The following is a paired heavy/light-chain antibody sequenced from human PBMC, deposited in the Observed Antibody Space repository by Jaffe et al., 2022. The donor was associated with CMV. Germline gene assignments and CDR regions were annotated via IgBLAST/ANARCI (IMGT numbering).Light chain of an antibody. CDR2: TAS. Sequence: DIQMTQSPSSLSASVGDRVTITCRASQSISKYLNWYQQKPGKAPRLLIYTASTLQNGVPSRFSGSGSGTDFTLTISSLQPEDFATFYCQQSYSTPPTFGPGTTVDIK. V-gene: IGKV1-39*01. CDR3: QQSYSTPPT. CDR1: QSISKY. J-gene: IGKJ3*01.
Heavy chain of an antibody. Sequence: EVQLVESGGGLVKPGGSLRLSCAASGLTFTSYTMNWVRQAPGKGLEWVSSISSSSSYIYYADSVKGRFTISRDNAKDSLHLQMNSLTAEDTAVYYCTTGSSFWGQGTLVTVSP. CDR3: TTGSSF. J-gene: IGHJ4*02. CDR2: ISSSSSYI. D-gene: IGHD1-1*01. CDR1: GLTFTSYT. V-gene: IGHV3-21*01.